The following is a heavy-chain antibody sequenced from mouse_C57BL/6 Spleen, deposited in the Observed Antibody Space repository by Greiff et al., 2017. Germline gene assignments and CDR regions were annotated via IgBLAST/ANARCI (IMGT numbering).Heavy chain of an antibody. J-gene: IGHJ2*01. CDR3: ARERTSSGDSYYFDY. D-gene: IGHD3-2*02. CDR1: GFTFSSYA. CDR2: ISDGGSYT. V-gene: IGHV5-4*01. Sequence: EVKLVESGGGLVKPGGSLKLSCAASGFTFSSYAMSWVRQTPEKRLEWVATISDGGSYTYYPDNVKGRFTISRDNAKNNLYLQMSHLKSEDTAMYYCARERTSSGDSYYFDYWGQGTTLTVSS.